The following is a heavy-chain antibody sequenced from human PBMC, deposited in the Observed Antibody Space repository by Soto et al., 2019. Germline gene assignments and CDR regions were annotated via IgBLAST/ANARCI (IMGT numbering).Heavy chain of an antibody. V-gene: IGHV4-59*01. D-gene: IGHD3-9*01. CDR1: GGSISSYY. CDR3: ARCSGYYYSVLDD. J-gene: IGHJ4*02. Sequence: PSETLSLTCTVSGGSISSYYWSWIRQPPGKGLEWIGYIYYSGSTNYNPSLKSRVTISVDTSKNQFSLKLSSVTAADTAVYYCARCSGYYYSVLDDGVQGTLVTVSS. CDR2: IYYSGST.